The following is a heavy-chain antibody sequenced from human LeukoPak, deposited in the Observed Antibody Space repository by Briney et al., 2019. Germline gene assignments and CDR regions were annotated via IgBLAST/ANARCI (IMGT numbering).Heavy chain of an antibody. CDR3: ARIGYSSSSLDY. Sequence: GGSLRLSCTASGFNFGIYGMHWVRQAPGKGLEWVAVISFDGKVSYYADSVKGRFTISRDNTRNSLYLQMNSLRDEDTAVYYCARIGYSSSSLDYWGQGTLVTVSS. V-gene: IGHV3-33*05. J-gene: IGHJ4*02. D-gene: IGHD6-13*01. CDR2: ISFDGKVS. CDR1: GFNFGIYG.